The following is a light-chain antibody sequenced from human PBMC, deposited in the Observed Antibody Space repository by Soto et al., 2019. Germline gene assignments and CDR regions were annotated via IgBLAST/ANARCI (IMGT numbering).Light chain of an antibody. V-gene: IGKV1-12*01. CDR2: TAS. CDR1: QGVGPW. J-gene: IGKJ1*01. CDR3: QQSNSFPWT. Sequence: DIQMTQSPSAGAASVGDRAIITCRSCQGVGPWLAWYRQKPGRAPELLIHTASTLHSGVPSRFSGSGSGSEFTLTISGLQSEDFATYYCQQSNSFPWTFGQGTKVDIK.